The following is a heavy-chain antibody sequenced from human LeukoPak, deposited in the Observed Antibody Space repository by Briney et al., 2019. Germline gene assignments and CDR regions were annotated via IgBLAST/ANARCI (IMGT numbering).Heavy chain of an antibody. Sequence: ASVKVSCKASGYTFTGYYMHWVRQAPGQGLEWMGWISAYTGDANCPQNLQGRVIMTTDTSTSTAYMELRSLRSDDTAVYYCARTPTGHYGSSGYFPYYFDYWGQGSLVTASS. D-gene: IGHD3-22*01. V-gene: IGHV1-18*01. CDR2: ISAYTGDA. CDR3: ARTPTGHYGSSGYFPYYFDY. J-gene: IGHJ4*02. CDR1: GYTFTGYY.